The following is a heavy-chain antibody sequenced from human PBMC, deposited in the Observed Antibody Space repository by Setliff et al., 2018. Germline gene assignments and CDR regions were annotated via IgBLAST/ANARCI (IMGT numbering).Heavy chain of an antibody. D-gene: IGHD2-2*01. CDR1: GFTFSNAW. CDR2: IKSKTDGGTT. CDR3: ARVLSRDAHNSRHADAFDI. V-gene: IGHV3-15*01. J-gene: IGHJ3*02. Sequence: GGSLRLSCAASGFTFSNAWMSWVRQAPGKGLEWVGRIKSKTDGGTTDYAAPVKGRFTISRDDSKNTLYLQMNSLKTEDTAVFYCARVLSRDAHNSRHADAFDIWGQGTMVTVSS.